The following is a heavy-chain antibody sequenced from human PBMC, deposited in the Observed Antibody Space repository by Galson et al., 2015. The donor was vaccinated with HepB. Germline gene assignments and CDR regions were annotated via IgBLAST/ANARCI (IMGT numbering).Heavy chain of an antibody. CDR3: ARARYCTAATDY. V-gene: IGHV1-18*01. D-gene: IGHD2-8*02. Sequence: SVKLSCKASGYTFTNYGIRWVRQAPGKGLEWMGGISSDKGNKNYAQEFKGRFTITRDTSTNTAYMEMSSLRADDTAVYYCARARYCTAATDYWGQGTLVTVSS. CDR1: GYTFTNYG. CDR2: ISSDKGNK. J-gene: IGHJ4*02.